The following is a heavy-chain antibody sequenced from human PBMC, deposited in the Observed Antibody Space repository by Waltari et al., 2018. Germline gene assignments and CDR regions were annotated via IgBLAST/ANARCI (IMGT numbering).Heavy chain of an antibody. J-gene: IGHJ4*02. CDR3: AKDMYYYGSGSSDY. CDR2: ISWNSGSI. D-gene: IGHD3-10*01. CDR1: GFTFDDYA. V-gene: IGHV3-9*01. Sequence: EVQQVESGGGLVQPGRSLRLSCAASGFTFDDYAMHWVRQAPGKGLEWVSGISWNSGSIGYADSVKGRFTISRDNAKNSLYLQMNSLRAEDTAVYYCAKDMYYYGSGSSDYWGQGTLVTVSS.